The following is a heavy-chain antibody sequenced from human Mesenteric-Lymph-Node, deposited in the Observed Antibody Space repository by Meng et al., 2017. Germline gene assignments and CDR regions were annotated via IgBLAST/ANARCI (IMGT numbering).Heavy chain of an antibody. Sequence: AQSVPSGAEVKTPGASVKVSCKTSGYSFTTYAIHWVRQAPGQRLEWMGWISVGDGNTKYSQNFQGRVTITRDTSASTASMELSSLRSEDTAVYYCVRWYFDYWGQGTLVTVSS. CDR3: VRWYFDY. D-gene: IGHD6-13*01. V-gene: IGHV1-3*01. CDR1: GYSFTTYA. J-gene: IGHJ4*02. CDR2: ISVGDGNT.